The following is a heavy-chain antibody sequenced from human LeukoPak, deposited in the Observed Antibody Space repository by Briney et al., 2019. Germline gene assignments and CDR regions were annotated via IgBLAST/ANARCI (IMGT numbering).Heavy chain of an antibody. CDR1: GFTFDDYA. CDR2: ISWNSGNV. D-gene: IGHD5-18*01. V-gene: IGHV3-9*01. CDR3: ARDSGDTVLITGFFYGIDV. Sequence: GGSLRLSCAASGFTFDDYAMHWVRQAPGKGLEWVSGISWNSGNVGYADSVKGRFTISRDNAKNSLSLQMNSLRAEDTALYYCARDSGDTVLITGFFYGIDVWGQGTTVTVSS. J-gene: IGHJ6*02.